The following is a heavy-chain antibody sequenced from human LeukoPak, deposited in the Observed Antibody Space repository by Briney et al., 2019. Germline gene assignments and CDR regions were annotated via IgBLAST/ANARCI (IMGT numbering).Heavy chain of an antibody. V-gene: IGHV3-74*01. CDR1: GYAFSGDW. J-gene: IGHJ4*02. Sequence: GGSLRLSCKGSGYAFSGDWMHWVRQAPGKGLVWVSRINNDGSSTGHADSVTGRFTISRDNAKNTLFLQMSSLRAEDMAVYYCASFNPISLSDYWGQGTLVTVSS. CDR3: ASFNPISLSDY. D-gene: IGHD1-14*01. CDR2: INNDGSST.